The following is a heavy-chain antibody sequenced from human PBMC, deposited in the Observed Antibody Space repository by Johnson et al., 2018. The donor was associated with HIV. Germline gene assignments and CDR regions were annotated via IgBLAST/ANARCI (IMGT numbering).Heavy chain of an antibody. CDR2: ISWNSGNI. CDR3: ANSGLFVLVVYAPDVFDV. J-gene: IGHJ3*01. CDR1: GFTFDDYA. Sequence: VQLVESGGGLVQPGRSLRLSCAASGFTFDDYAMHWVRQAPGKGLEWVSGISWNSGNIGYADSVKGRFTISRDNAKNSLDLQMNSLRAEDTAVYYCANSGLFVLVVYAPDVFDVWGQGTMVTVSS. V-gene: IGHV3-9*01. D-gene: IGHD2-8*02.